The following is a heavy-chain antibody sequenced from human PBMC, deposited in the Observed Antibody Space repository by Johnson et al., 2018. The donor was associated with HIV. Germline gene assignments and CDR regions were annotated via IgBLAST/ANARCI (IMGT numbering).Heavy chain of an antibody. CDR1: GFTFRDYG. CDR3: AKSWHSGSLYDAFHI. D-gene: IGHD1-26*01. Sequence: QVQLVESGGGVVQPRGSLRLSCAASGFTFRDYGMHWVRQAPGKGLEWVAFIQYDGSNKYYADSVRGRFTISRDNSKNTLYLQMNSLSAEDTAVYYCAKSWHSGSLYDAFHIWGQGTMVTVSS. CDR2: IQYDGSNK. V-gene: IGHV3-30*02. J-gene: IGHJ3*02.